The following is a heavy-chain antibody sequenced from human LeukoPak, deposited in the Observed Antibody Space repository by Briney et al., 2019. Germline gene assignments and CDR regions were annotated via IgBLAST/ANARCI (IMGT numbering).Heavy chain of an antibody. J-gene: IGHJ4*02. Sequence: GGSLRLSCAASGFTFSDYYMSWIRQAPGKGLEWVSCISSSGSTIYYADSVKGRFTISRDNAKNSLYLQMNSLRAEDTAVYYCARLSDYGDWAFDYWGQGTLVTVSS. D-gene: IGHD4-17*01. CDR2: ISSSGSTI. CDR3: ARLSDYGDWAFDY. CDR1: GFTFSDYY. V-gene: IGHV3-11*04.